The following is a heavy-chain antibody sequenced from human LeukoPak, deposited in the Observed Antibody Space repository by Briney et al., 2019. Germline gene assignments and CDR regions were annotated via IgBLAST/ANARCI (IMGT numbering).Heavy chain of an antibody. Sequence: SVKVSCKASGGTFSSYAISWVRQATGQGLEWMGGIIPIFGTANYAQKFQGRVTITADESTSTAYMELSSLRSEDTAVYYCARDGVVGATESTGAFDIWGQGTMVTVSS. D-gene: IGHD1-26*01. CDR1: GGTFSSYA. V-gene: IGHV1-69*13. CDR3: ARDGVVGATESTGAFDI. J-gene: IGHJ3*02. CDR2: IIPIFGTA.